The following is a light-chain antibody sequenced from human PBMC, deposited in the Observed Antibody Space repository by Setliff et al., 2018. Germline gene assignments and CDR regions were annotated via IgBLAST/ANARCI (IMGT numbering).Light chain of an antibody. CDR1: SSDVGGYNR. J-gene: IGLJ2*01. V-gene: IGLV2-18*02. CDR3: TSYTDSTTVV. Sequence: QSALAQPPSVSGSPGQSVAISCTGSSSDVGGYNRVSWYCQSPDTAPKLIIYDVGQRPSGVPDRFSGSKSGNVASLTISGLRAEDEADYYCTSYTDSTTVVVGGGTKVTVL. CDR2: DVG.